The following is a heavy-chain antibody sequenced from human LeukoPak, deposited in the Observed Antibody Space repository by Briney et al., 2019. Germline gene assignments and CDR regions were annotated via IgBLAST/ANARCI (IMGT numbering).Heavy chain of an antibody. J-gene: IGHJ4*02. CDR3: ARDLSLSY. D-gene: IGHD3-16*01. Sequence: PGGSLRLSCAASGFTFSSYGLNWVRQAPGKGLEWLSYISTSTRITTSVYYADSVKGRFTVSRDNAKNSVCLQMNSLRGEDTAVYYCARDLSLSYWGQGTLVTVSS. CDR2: ISTSTRITTSV. V-gene: IGHV3-48*01. CDR1: GFTFSSYG.